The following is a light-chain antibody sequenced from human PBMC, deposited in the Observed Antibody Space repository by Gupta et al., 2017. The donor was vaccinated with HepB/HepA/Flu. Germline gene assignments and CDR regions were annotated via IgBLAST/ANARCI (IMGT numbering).Light chain of an antibody. CDR2: GAS. Sequence: EIVLTQSPGTLSLSPGERATLSCRASQSISSSFLAWYQQKPGQAPRLLIYGASSRATGIPDRFSGSGSGTDFTLTISRLEPEDFAVYYWQQDGSSFTFGPATKVDIK. J-gene: IGKJ3*01. CDR3: QQDGSSFT. V-gene: IGKV3-20*01. CDR1: QSISSSF.